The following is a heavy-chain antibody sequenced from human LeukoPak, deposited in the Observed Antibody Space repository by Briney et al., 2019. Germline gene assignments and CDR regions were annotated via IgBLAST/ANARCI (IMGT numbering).Heavy chain of an antibody. CDR3: ARANTMIVEYYFDY. V-gene: IGHV3-23*01. CDR2: ISGSGGST. J-gene: IGHJ4*02. D-gene: IGHD3-22*01. CDR1: GLTFSSHA. Sequence: GGSLRLSCVGSGLTFSSHAMTWARQAPGKGLEWVSAISGSGGSTYYADSVKGRFTISRDNSKNTLYLQMNSLRAEDTAVYYCARANTMIVEYYFDYWGQGTLVTVSS.